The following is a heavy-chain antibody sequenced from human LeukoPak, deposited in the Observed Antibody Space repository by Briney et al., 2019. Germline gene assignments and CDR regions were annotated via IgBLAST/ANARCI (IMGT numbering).Heavy chain of an antibody. CDR1: GGSISSYY. CDR3: ARGIAAADPLNWFDP. V-gene: IGHV4-34*01. J-gene: IGHJ5*02. Sequence: SETLSLTCTVSGGSISSYYWSWIRQPPGKGLEWIGEINHSGSTNYNPSLKSRVTISVDTSKNQFSLKLSSVTAADTAVYYCARGIAAADPLNWFDPWGQGTLVTVSS. CDR2: INHSGST. D-gene: IGHD6-13*01.